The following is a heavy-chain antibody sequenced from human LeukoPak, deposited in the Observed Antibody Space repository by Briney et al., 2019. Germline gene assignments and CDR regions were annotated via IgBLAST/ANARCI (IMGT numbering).Heavy chain of an antibody. CDR2: INNSGSS. D-gene: IGHD2-15*01. J-gene: IGHJ5*02. CDR1: GGSISGYY. Sequence: SETLSLTCTASGGSISGYYWSWIRQPAGKGLEWIGRINNSGSSNYNPSLRSRVTMSVDTSKNQFSLNLSAVTAADTAVYYCAREGGGPRWPDPWGQGTLVTVSS. V-gene: IGHV4-4*07. CDR3: AREGGGPRWPDP.